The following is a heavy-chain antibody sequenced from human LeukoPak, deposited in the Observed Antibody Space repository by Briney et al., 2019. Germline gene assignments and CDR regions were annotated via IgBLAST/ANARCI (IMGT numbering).Heavy chain of an antibody. CDR1: GGSFSGYY. V-gene: IGHV4-34*01. Sequence: SETLSLTCAVYGGSFSGYYWSWIRQPPGKGLEWIGEINHSGSTNYNPSLKSRVTISVDTSKNQFSLKLSPVTAADTAVYYCARGPWSDILTGYYTESWFDPWGQGTLVTVSS. J-gene: IGHJ5*02. CDR3: ARGPWSDILTGYYTESWFDP. D-gene: IGHD3-9*01. CDR2: INHSGST.